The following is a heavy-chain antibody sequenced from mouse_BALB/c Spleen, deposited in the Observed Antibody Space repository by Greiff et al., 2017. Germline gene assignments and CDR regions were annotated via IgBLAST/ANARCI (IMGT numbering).Heavy chain of an antibody. J-gene: IGHJ3*01. V-gene: IGHV5-17*02. CDR2: ISSGSSTI. CDR3: ARWDYYYGSSYEAWFAY. D-gene: IGHD1-1*01. CDR1: GFTFSSFG. Sequence: EVHLVESGGGLVQPGGSRKLSCAASGFTFSSFGMHWVRQAPEKGLEWVAYISSGSSTIYYADTVKGRFTISRDNPKNTLFLQMTSLRSEDTAMYYCARWDYYYGSSYEAWFAYWGQGTLVTVSA.